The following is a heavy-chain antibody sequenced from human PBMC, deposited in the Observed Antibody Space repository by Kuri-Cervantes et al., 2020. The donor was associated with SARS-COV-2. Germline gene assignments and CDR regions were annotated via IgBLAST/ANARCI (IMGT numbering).Heavy chain of an antibody. J-gene: IGHJ4*02. CDR2: INSDGSST. Sequence: CPASGFTFSRYWMHRVRQAPGKGLVWVSRINSDGSSTSYADSVEGRFTISRDNAKNTLYLQMNSLRAEDTAVYYCARGYDSSGYSLDYWGQGTLVTVSS. CDR1: GFTFSRYW. D-gene: IGHD3-22*01. V-gene: IGHV3-74*01. CDR3: ARGYDSSGYSLDY.